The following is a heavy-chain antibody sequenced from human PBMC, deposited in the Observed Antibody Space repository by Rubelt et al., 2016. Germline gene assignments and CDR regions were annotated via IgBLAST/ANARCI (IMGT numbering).Heavy chain of an antibody. J-gene: IGHJ4*02. CDR1: GDSFTTYW. V-gene: IGHV5-51*01. CDR3: ARRREGAEEDY. Sequence: EVQLVQSGPEVKKPGESLKISCQASGDSFTTYWVAWVRQMPGKGLEWMGLIYPDDSDTSYSPSFQGQVTISADKSISTAYLQWSSLKASDTAMDYCARRREGAEEDYWGQGTLVTVSS. CDR2: IYPDDSDT.